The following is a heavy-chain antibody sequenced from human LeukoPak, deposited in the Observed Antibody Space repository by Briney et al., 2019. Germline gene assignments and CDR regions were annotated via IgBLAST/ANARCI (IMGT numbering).Heavy chain of an antibody. CDR2: IYHSGIT. V-gene: IGHV4-38-2*01. Sequence: PSETLSLTCAVSGYSISSGYYWGWIRQPPGKGLEWIGNIYHSGITYYNPSLKSRVTISVDTSKNQFSLKLSSVTAADTAAYYCARLDCSSTICYGGHNWFDPCGQGTLVTVSS. CDR1: GYSISSGYY. J-gene: IGHJ5*02. CDR3: ARLDCSSTICYGGHNWFDP. D-gene: IGHD2-2*01.